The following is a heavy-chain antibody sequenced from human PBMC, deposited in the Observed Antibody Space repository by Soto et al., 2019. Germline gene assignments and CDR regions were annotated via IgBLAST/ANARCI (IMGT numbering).Heavy chain of an antibody. Sequence: PGGSLRLSCAASGFTFSSYGMHWVRQAPGKGLEWVAVISYDGSTIYYADSVKGRFTISRDNAKNSLYLQMNSLRAEDTAVYYCARTYSSSWYNNYYGMDVWGQGTTVTVSS. V-gene: IGHV3-30*03. CDR1: GFTFSSYG. CDR3: ARTYSSSWYNNYYGMDV. CDR2: ISYDGSTI. J-gene: IGHJ6*02. D-gene: IGHD6-13*01.